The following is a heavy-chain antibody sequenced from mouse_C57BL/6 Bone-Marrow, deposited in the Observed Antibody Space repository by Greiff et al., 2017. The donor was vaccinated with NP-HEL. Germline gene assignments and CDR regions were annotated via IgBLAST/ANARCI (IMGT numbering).Heavy chain of an antibody. D-gene: IGHD1-1*01. V-gene: IGHV1-18*01. CDR1: GYTFTDYN. CDR3: ARTGYYGSSYWYFDV. CDR2: INPNNGGT. J-gene: IGHJ1*03. Sequence: EVQLQQSGPELVKPGASVKIPCKASGYTFTDYNIDWVKQSHGKSLEWIGDINPNNGGTIYNQKFKGKATLTVDKSSSTAYMELRSLTSEDTAVYYCARTGYYGSSYWYFDVWGTGTTVTVSS.